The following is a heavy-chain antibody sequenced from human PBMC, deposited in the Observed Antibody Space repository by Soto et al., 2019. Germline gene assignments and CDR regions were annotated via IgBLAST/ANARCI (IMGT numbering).Heavy chain of an antibody. CDR3: KTDALTRQSTDH. D-gene: IGHD3-9*01. CDR2: MKSNIDGGAT. V-gene: IGHV3-15*07. J-gene: IGHJ4*02. Sequence: EVQLVESGGGLVKPGGSLRLSCAASGFSFHLAWLNWVRQAPGKGPEWVGLMKSNIDGGATDYAAPVEGRFTISRDDSKNTLYPQMNSRRTEDTAVYYYKTDALTRQSTDHWRQGILVTVSS. CDR1: GFSFHLAW.